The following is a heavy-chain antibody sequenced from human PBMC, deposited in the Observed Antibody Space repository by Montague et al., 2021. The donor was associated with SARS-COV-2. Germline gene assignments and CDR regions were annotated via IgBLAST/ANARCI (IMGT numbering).Heavy chain of an antibody. D-gene: IGHD2-2*01. J-gene: IGHJ5*02. V-gene: IGHV4-4*02. CDR2: HSGST. CDR3: ARRYCSSTSCPNCVDP. Sequence: HSGSTNYNPSLKSRVTISVDKSKNQFSLTLSSVTAAYTAVYYCARRYCSSTSCPNCVDPCGLGSLVVGSS.